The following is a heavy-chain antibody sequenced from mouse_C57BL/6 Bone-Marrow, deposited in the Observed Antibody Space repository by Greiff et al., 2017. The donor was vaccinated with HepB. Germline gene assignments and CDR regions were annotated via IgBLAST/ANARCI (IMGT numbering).Heavy chain of an antibody. J-gene: IGHJ3*01. D-gene: IGHD2-4*01. V-gene: IGHV14-1*01. CDR1: GFNIKDYY. Sequence: VQLQQSGAELVRPGASVKLSCTASGFNIKDYYMHWVKQRPEQGLEWIGRIDPEDGDTEYAPKFQGKATMTADTSSNTAYLQLSSLTSEDTAVYYCTSIYYDYEGAFAYWGQGTLVTVSA. CDR3: TSIYYDYEGAFAY. CDR2: IDPEDGDT.